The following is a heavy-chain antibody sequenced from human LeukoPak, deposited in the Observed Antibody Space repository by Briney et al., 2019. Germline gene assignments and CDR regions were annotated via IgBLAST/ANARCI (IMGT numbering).Heavy chain of an antibody. J-gene: IGHJ3*02. CDR1: GYTLTELS. CDR3: ATDASITMIVVVPLDAFDI. D-gene: IGHD3-22*01. CDR2: FDPEDGET. Sequence: ASVKVSCKVSGYTLTELSMHWVRQAPGKGLEWMGGFDPEDGETIYAQKFQGRVTMTEDTSTDTAYMELSSLRSEDTAVYYCATDASITMIVVVPLDAFDIWGQGTMVTVSS. V-gene: IGHV1-24*01.